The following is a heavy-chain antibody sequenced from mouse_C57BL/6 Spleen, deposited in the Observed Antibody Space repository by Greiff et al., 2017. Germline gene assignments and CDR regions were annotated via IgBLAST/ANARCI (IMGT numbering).Heavy chain of an antibody. Sequence: QVQLQQSGAELVKPGASVKLSCKASGYTFTSYWMQWVKQRPGQGLEWIGEIDPSDSYTNSNQKFKGKATLTVDTSSSTAYMQLSSLTSEDSAVYYCARGGDLDYWGQGTTRTVSS. J-gene: IGHJ2*01. CDR1: GYTFTSYW. D-gene: IGHD3-3*01. V-gene: IGHV1-50*01. CDR3: ARGGDLDY. CDR2: IDPSDSYT.